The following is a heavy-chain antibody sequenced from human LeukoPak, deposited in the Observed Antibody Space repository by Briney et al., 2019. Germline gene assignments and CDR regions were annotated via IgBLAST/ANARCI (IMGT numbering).Heavy chain of an antibody. D-gene: IGHD3-16*01. V-gene: IGHV3-7*05. J-gene: IGHJ4*02. Sequence: PGGSLRLSCAASRFTFSSYWMSWVRRAPGKGLEWVANIKHDGSEKYYVDSVKGRFTISRDNAKNSLYLQMNSLRAEDTAVYYCARAGNTYAYAYWGQGTLVTVSS. CDR3: ARAGNTYAYAY. CDR1: RFTFSSYW. CDR2: IKHDGSEK.